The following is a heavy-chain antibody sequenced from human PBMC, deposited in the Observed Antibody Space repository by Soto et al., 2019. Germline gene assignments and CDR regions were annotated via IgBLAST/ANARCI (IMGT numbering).Heavy chain of an antibody. Sequence: GSLRLSCAASEFPFSSYVMSWVRQAPGKGLEWVSGISGGGSNTFYADYVKGRFTISRDNSKNTLLLQMNSLGAQDTAVYYCAKDSNKHRSSLRGRYFDYWGQGIGVTVSS. CDR3: AKDSNKHRSSLRGRYFDY. D-gene: IGHD3-10*01. J-gene: IGHJ4*02. V-gene: IGHV3-23*01. CDR1: EFPFSSYV. CDR2: ISGGGSNT.